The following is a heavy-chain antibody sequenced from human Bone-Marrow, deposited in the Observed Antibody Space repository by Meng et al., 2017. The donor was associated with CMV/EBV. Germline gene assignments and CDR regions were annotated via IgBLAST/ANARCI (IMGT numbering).Heavy chain of an antibody. J-gene: IGHJ4*02. Sequence: VYGGSFRGYYWTWIRQPPGKGLEWIGEINHSGSTNYNPSLKSRVTISVDTSKNQFSPKLSSVTAADTAVYYCARVSQKQLVRTALDYWGQGTLVTVSS. CDR1: GGSFRGYY. D-gene: IGHD6-6*01. CDR2: INHSGST. CDR3: ARVSQKQLVRTALDY. V-gene: IGHV4-34*01.